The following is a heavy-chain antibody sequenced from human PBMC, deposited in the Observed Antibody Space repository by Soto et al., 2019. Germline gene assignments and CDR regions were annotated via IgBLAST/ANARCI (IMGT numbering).Heavy chain of an antibody. V-gene: IGHV3-23*01. D-gene: IGHD3-9*01. CDR3: AKDIFAIRYFDWLLYGFDY. J-gene: IGHJ4*02. Sequence: GGSLRLSCAASGFTFSSYAMGWVRQAPGKGLEWVSSITGSGGSIYYADSVKGRFTVSRDNSKNTVYLQMNSLGAEDTAVYYCAKDIFAIRYFDWLLYGFDYWGQGTLVTVSS. CDR1: GFTFSSYA. CDR2: ITGSGGSI.